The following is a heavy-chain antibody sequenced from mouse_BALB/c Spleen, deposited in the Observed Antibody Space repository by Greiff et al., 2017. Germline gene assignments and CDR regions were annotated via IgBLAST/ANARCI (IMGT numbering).Heavy chain of an antibody. V-gene: IGHV14-1*02. D-gene: IGHD2-4*01. CDR3: ARSDYDGAWFAY. Sequence: EVQLQQSGPQLVRPGASVKISCKASGYSFTSYWMHWVKQRPEQGLEWIGRIDPANGNTKYDPKFQGKATITADTSSNTAYLQLSSLTSEDTAVYYCARSDYDGAWFAYWGQGTLVTVSA. CDR2: IDPANGNT. J-gene: IGHJ3*01. CDR1: GYSFTSYW.